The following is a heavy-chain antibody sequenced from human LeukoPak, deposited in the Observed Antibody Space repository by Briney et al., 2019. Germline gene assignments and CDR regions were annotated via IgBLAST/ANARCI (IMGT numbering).Heavy chain of an antibody. CDR1: GFTFSSYE. J-gene: IGHJ3*02. V-gene: IGHV3-48*03. Sequence: GSLRLSCAASGFTFSSYEMNWVRQAPGKGLEWVSYISSSGNTIYYADSVKGRFTISRDNAKNSLYLQMNSLRAEDTAVYYCARDWYDNSDAFDIWGQGTMVTVSS. D-gene: IGHD3-9*01. CDR3: ARDWYDNSDAFDI. CDR2: ISSSGNTI.